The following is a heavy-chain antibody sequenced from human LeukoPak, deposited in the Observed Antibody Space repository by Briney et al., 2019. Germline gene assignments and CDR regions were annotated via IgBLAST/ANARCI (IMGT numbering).Heavy chain of an antibody. D-gene: IGHD2-8*02. CDR1: GFTFSDYY. V-gene: IGHV3-11*04. Sequence: GGSLRLSCAASGFTFSDYYMTWIRQAPGQGPEWISYISSSGGTIFYVDSVKGRFTISRDNGKNSLYLQMNSLRAEDTAVYYCATGPSGYFFSYWGQGTLVTVSS. CDR3: ATGPSGYFFSY. CDR2: ISSSGGTI. J-gene: IGHJ4*02.